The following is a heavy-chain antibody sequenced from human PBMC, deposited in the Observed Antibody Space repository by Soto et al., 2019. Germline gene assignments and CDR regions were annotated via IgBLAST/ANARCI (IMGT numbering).Heavy chain of an antibody. V-gene: IGHV4-4*02. CDR2: VYHTVDT. J-gene: IGHJ5*02. D-gene: IGHD2-21*02. CDR1: GGTVASSHW. CDR3: AREIVTAGGNNSFDP. Sequence: SETLSLTCGVSGGTVASSHWWSWVRQSPGRGLEWIGNVYHTVDTNFNPSLQSRVTFSVDKSNNQFSLRLTSVTAADTAVYFCAREIVTAGGNNSFDPWGHGTLMTVSS.